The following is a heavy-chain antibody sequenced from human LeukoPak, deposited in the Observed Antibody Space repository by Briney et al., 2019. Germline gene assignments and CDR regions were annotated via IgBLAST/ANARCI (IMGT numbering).Heavy chain of an antibody. CDR3: ASSDTAMAPFDY. CDR2: IYTSGST. J-gene: IGHJ4*02. V-gene: IGHV4-4*07. Sequence: PSETLSLTCTVSGGSISSYYWSWIRQPAGKGLEWIGRIYTSGSTNYNPSLKSRVTMTVDTYKNQYSLKLSSVTAADTAVYYCASSDTAMAPFDYWGQGTLVTVSS. CDR1: GGSISSYY. D-gene: IGHD5-18*01.